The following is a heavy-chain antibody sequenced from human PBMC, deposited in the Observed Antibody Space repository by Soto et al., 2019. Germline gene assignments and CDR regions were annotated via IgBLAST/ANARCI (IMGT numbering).Heavy chain of an antibody. CDR1: GGSISSYY. V-gene: IGHV4-59*01. Sequence: QVQLQESGPGLVKPSETLSLTCTVSGGSISSYYWSWIRQPPGKGLEWIGYIYYSGSTNYNPSLKSRVTISVDTSKNQFSLKLSSVTAADTAVYYCARGRPQKGGYCSSTSCYSYYYYYMAVWGKGTTVTVSS. CDR3: ARGRPQKGGYCSSTSCYSYYYYYMAV. J-gene: IGHJ6*03. CDR2: IYYSGST. D-gene: IGHD2-2*01.